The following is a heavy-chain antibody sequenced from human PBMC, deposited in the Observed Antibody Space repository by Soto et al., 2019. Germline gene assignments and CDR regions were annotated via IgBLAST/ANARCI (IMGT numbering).Heavy chain of an antibody. CDR2: ISSIGST. Sequence: SETLSLTCTVSGASIISTTKYWGWIRQPPGRGLEWIGTISSIGSTYYNPSLEGRVTISVDTSKNQFSLKVTSVTAADTGLYYCARQDHGDYEFFFDYWGQGTLVTVS. J-gene: IGHJ4*02. CDR3: ARQDHGDYEFFFDY. D-gene: IGHD4-17*01. CDR1: GASIISTTKY. V-gene: IGHV4-39*01.